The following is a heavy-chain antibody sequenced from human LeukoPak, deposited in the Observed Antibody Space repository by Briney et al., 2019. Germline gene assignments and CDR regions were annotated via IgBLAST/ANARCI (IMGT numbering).Heavy chain of an antibody. J-gene: IGHJ4*02. V-gene: IGHV1-69*06. D-gene: IGHD4-17*01. CDR1: GGTFSNYA. CDR2: INPIFGTT. Sequence: SVMVSCKASGGTFSNYAINWVRQAPGQGLEWMGEINPIFGTTNYAQKLQGRVTITADKSTSTASMALSSLRSEDTAVYYCARDYGHYYFDYWRQGTQVTVSS. CDR3: ARDYGHYYFDY.